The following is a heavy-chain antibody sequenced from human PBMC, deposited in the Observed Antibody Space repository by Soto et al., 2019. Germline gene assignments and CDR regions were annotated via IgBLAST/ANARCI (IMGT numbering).Heavy chain of an antibody. D-gene: IGHD3-10*01. J-gene: IGHJ4*02. CDR2: ISGGGDSR. V-gene: IGHV3-23*01. CDR1: GFTFRNYA. CDR3: AKHLLTMVRIFDS. Sequence: GSLRLSCAASGFTFRNYAMNWVRQAPGKGLEWVSSISGGGDSRKYVDSVKGRFTISRDNSKNTLYLQMNSLRAEDTAVYYCAKHLLTMVRIFDSWGQGNLVTVSS.